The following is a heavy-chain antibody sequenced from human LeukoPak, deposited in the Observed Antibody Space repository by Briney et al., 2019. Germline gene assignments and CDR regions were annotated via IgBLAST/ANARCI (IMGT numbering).Heavy chain of an antibody. CDR3: ARVGFGELSYNWFDP. D-gene: IGHD3-10*01. Sequence: SETLSLTCAVSGGSISSSNWWSWVRQPPGKGLEWIGEIYHSGSTNYNPSLKSRVTISVDKSKNQFSLKLSSVTAADTAVYYCARVGFGELSYNWFDPWGQGTLVTVSS. CDR2: IYHSGST. J-gene: IGHJ5*02. CDR1: GGSISSSNW. V-gene: IGHV4-4*02.